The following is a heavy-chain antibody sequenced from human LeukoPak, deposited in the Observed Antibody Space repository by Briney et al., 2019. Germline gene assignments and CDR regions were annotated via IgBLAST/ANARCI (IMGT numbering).Heavy chain of an antibody. CDR2: ISGSGVNT. J-gene: IGHJ3*02. V-gene: IGHV3-23*01. Sequence: GGSLRLSCAASGFTFSSYAMSWVRQAPGKGLAWVSAISGSGVNTFYADSVKGRFTISRDNSKNTLYLQMSSLRAEDTAVYYCAKDLRYYVNSGYPDAFDIWGQGTMVTVSS. D-gene: IGHD3-22*01. CDR1: GFTFSSYA. CDR3: AKDLRYYVNSGYPDAFDI.